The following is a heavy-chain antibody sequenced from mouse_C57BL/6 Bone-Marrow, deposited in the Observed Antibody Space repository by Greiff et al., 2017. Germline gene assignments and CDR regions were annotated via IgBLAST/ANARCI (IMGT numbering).Heavy chain of an antibody. Sequence: EVQVVESGGGLVQSGRSLRLSCATSGFTFSDFYMEWVRQAPGKGLEWIAASRNKANDYTTEYSASVKGRFIVSRDTSQSILYLQMNALSAEDTAIYYCARDGDGYYAMDYWGQGTSVTVSS. V-gene: IGHV7-1*01. J-gene: IGHJ4*01. CDR2: SRNKANDYTT. D-gene: IGHD2-3*01. CDR1: GFTFSDFY. CDR3: ARDGDGYYAMDY.